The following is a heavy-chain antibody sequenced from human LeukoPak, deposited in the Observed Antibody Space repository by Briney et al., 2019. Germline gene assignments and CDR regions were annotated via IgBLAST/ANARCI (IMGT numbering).Heavy chain of an antibody. V-gene: IGHV1-2*02. D-gene: IGHD6-13*01. CDR2: INPNSGGT. CDR3: ARDYSSPIYYYYYYYMDV. CDR1: GYTFTGYF. Sequence: ASVKVSCKASGYTFTGYFMHWVRQAPGQGLEWMGWINPNSGGTNYAQKFQGRVTMTRDTSISTAYMELSRLRSDDTAVYYCARDYSSPIYYYYYYYMDVWGKGTTVTVSS. J-gene: IGHJ6*03.